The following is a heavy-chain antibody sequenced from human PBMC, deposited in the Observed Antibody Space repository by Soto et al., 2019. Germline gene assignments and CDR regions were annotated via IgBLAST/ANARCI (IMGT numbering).Heavy chain of an antibody. V-gene: IGHV1-69*12. CDR1: GGTFSSYA. Sequence: QVQLVQSGAEVKKPGSSVKVSCKASGGTFSSYAISWVRQAPGQGLEWMGGIIPIFGTANYAQKFQGRVTITADESTSTADMELSSLRSEDTAVYYCARDSTYCSGGSCSWYAPWGQGTLVTVSS. D-gene: IGHD2-15*01. J-gene: IGHJ5*02. CDR3: ARDSTYCSGGSCSWYAP. CDR2: IIPIFGTA.